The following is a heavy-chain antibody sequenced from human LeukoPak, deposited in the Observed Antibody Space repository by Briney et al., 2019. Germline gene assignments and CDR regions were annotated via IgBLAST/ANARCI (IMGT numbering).Heavy chain of an antibody. D-gene: IGHD6-6*01. J-gene: IGHJ6*02. Sequence: PSETLSLTCTVSGGSVSRGGYYWNWIRQHPGKGLEWIGFTSYSEGTYYNPSLMSRITISVDISQNQFSLKLSSVTAADTAVYYCASRPTRDSMDVWGQGTTVTVSS. CDR3: ASRPTRDSMDV. CDR2: TSYSEGT. V-gene: IGHV4-31*03. CDR1: GGSVSRGGYY.